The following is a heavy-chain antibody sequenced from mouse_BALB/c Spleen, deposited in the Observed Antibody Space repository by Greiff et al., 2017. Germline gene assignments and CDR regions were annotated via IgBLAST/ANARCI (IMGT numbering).Heavy chain of an antibody. CDR1: GYTFTSYN. V-gene: IGHV1-12*01. CDR3: ARDYDGFAY. J-gene: IGHJ3*01. Sequence: QVQLQQSGAELVKPGASVKMSCKASGYTFTSYNMHWVKQTPGQGLEWIGAIYPGNGDTSYNQKFKGKATLTADKSSSTAYMQLSSLTSEDSAVYYCARDYDGFAYWGQGTLVTVSA. CDR2: IYPGNGDT. D-gene: IGHD2-4*01.